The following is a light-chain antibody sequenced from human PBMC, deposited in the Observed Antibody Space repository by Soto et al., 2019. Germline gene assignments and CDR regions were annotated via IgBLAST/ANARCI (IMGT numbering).Light chain of an antibody. Sequence: EIVLTQSPATLSLSPGARATLSCRASQSVSSYLAWYQQKPGQPPRLLIYDASNRAAGIPARLSGSGSGTDFTLPISSLEPEDFAVYYCQQRTNGPLTFGGGTKVEIK. CDR1: QSVSSY. CDR3: QQRTNGPLT. J-gene: IGKJ4*01. CDR2: DAS. V-gene: IGKV3-11*01.